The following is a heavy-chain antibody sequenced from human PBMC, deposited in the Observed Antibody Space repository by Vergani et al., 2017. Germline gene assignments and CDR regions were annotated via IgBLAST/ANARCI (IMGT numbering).Heavy chain of an antibody. CDR2: INPNSGGT. D-gene: IGHD1-14*01. CDR1: GYTFTDYF. Sequence: QVQLVQSGAEVKKPGASVKVSRKASGYTFTDYFMHWVRQAPGQGLEWMGWINPNSGGTNYAQKFQGRVTLTRDTSISTAYRRLSNLRSDDTTVYYCARVGTSSIRAYFEYWGQGTLVTISS. CDR3: ARVGTSSIRAYFEY. J-gene: IGHJ4*02. V-gene: IGHV1-2*02.